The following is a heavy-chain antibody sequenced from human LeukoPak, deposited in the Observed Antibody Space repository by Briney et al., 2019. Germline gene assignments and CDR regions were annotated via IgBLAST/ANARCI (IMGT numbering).Heavy chain of an antibody. V-gene: IGHV4-61*05. D-gene: IGHD2/OR15-2a*01. J-gene: IGHJ4*02. CDR3: AGHHPRNTVDF. CDR2: ISDIGSI. Sequence: PSETLSLTCTVSSGSLSSSSYYWGWIRQPPGKGLEWIAYISDIGSINYNPSLKSRVTISLDTSKNQFSLKLSSVTAADTAVYYCAGHHPRNTVDFWGQGTLVTVSS. CDR1: SGSLSSSSYY.